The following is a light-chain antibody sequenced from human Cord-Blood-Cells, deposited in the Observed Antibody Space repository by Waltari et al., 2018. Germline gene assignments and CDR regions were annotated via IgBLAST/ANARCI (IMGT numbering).Light chain of an antibody. J-gene: IGLJ1*01. Sequence: QSALTQPASVSRSPGQSITISCTGTSSDVGGYNYVSWYQQHPGKAPNLMIYDVSKRPSGVSNRFSGSKSGNTASLTISGLQAEDEADYYCSSYTSSSTYVFGTGTKVTVL. CDR2: DVS. CDR1: SSDVGGYNY. CDR3: SSYTSSSTYV. V-gene: IGLV2-14*01.